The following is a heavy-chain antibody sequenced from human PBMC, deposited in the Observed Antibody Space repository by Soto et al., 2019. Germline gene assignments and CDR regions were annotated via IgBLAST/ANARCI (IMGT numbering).Heavy chain of an antibody. CDR1: GFTFRRYW. V-gene: IGHV3-74*03. CDR2: IDSDGSTT. CDR3: VRVGDSGYYLGPLDY. J-gene: IGHJ4*02. D-gene: IGHD3-22*01. Sequence: EVQVVESGGGLVQPGGSLRLSCAASGFTFRRYWMHWVRQAPGKGLVWVSRIDSDGSTTQYEDSVRGRVTISRDNAKNTLFLQMNSLRAEDTAVYYCVRVGDSGYYLGPLDYWGQGTLVTVSS.